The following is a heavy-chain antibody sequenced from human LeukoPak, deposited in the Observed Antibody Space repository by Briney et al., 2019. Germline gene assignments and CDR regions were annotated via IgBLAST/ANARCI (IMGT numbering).Heavy chain of an antibody. CDR2: ISGSGGST. CDR1: GFTFSSYA. J-gene: IGHJ4*02. V-gene: IGHV3-23*01. Sequence: GGSLRLSCAASGFTFSSYAMSWVREAPGKGLEWVSAISGSGGSTYYADSVKGRFTISRDNSENTLYLQMNSLRAEDTAVYYCAKVNDLGDFDYWGQGTLVTVSS. D-gene: IGHD1-1*01. CDR3: AKVNDLGDFDY.